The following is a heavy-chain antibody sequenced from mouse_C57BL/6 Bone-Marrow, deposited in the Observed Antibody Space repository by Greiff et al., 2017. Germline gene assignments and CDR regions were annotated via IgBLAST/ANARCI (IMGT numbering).Heavy chain of an antibody. CDR2: INPNYGTT. J-gene: IGHJ4*01. Sequence: VQLQQSGPELVKPGASVKISCKASGYSFTDYDMNWVKQSNGKSLEWIGVINPNYGTTSYNQKFKGKATLTVDQSSSTAYMQLNSLTSEDAAVYYGARGYDYDYAMDYWGQGTSVTVSS. CDR1: GYSFTDYD. D-gene: IGHD2-4*01. V-gene: IGHV1-39*01. CDR3: ARGYDYDYAMDY.